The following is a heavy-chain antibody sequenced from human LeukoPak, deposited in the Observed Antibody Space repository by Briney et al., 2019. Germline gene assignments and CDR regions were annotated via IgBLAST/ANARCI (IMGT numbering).Heavy chain of an antibody. CDR1: GYTFTSYG. V-gene: IGHV1-18*01. D-gene: IGHD3-10*01. J-gene: IGHJ4*02. Sequence: ASVKVSCKASGYTFTSYGISWVRQAPGQGLEWMGWISAYNGNTNYAQKLQGRVTMTTDTSTSTAYMELRSLRSDDTAVYYRARDHYYGSGSYYFPFDYWGQGTLVTVSS. CDR2: ISAYNGNT. CDR3: ARDHYYGSGSYYFPFDY.